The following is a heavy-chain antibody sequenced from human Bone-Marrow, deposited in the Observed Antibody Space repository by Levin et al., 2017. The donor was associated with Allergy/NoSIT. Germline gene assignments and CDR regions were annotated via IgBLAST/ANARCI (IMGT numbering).Heavy chain of an antibody. CDR2: IYWDDDQ. Sequence: SGPTLVKPTQTLTLTCTFSGFSLSRNGVGVGWIRQAPGKALEWLALIYWDDDQRYSPSLKSRLNITKDTSKNQVVLTMTNMAPVDTGTYYCAHHKCWFGEFPFDFWGRGSLVTVSS. D-gene: IGHD3-10*01. CDR1: GFSLSRNGVG. CDR3: AHHKCWFGEFPFDF. V-gene: IGHV2-5*02. J-gene: IGHJ4*02.